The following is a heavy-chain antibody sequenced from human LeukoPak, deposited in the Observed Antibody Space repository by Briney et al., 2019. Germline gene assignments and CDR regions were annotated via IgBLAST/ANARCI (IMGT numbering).Heavy chain of an antibody. CDR3: ARDAGLRYFDTTINWFDP. Sequence: SQTLSLTCAVSGDTISSNSAAWHWIRQSPSRGLEWLVRTYYRSKSYNDYAVSVKSRITINPDTSKNQFSLQLNSVTPEDTAVYYCARDAGLRYFDTTINWFDPWGQGTLVTVSS. D-gene: IGHD3-9*01. J-gene: IGHJ5*02. CDR2: TYYRSKSYN. V-gene: IGHV6-1*01. CDR1: GDTISSNSAA.